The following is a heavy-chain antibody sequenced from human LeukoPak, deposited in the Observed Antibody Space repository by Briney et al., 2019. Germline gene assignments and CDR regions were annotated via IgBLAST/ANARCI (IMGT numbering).Heavy chain of an antibody. V-gene: IGHV4-30-4*01. D-gene: IGHD2-15*01. Sequence: SETLSLTCTVSGGSISSGDYYWSWIRQPPGRGLEWIGYIYYSGSTYYHPSLKSRVTISVDTSKNQFSLKLSSVTAADTAVYYCAREAPLRYCSGGSCYSFDYWGQGTLVTVSS. CDR2: IYYSGST. J-gene: IGHJ4*02. CDR3: AREAPLRYCSGGSCYSFDY. CDR1: GGSISSGDYY.